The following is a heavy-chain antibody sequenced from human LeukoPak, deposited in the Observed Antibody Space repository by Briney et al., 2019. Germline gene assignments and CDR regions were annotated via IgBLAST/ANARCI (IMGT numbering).Heavy chain of an antibody. CDR3: ARGRGLALRGFDP. J-gene: IGHJ5*02. D-gene: IGHD3/OR15-3a*01. V-gene: IGHV4-59*01. Sequence: SETLSLTCTASGGSISSYYWSWIRQPPGKGLEWIGYIYYSGSTNYNPSLKSRVTISVDTSKNQFSLKLSSVTAADTAVYYCARGRGLALRGFDPWGQGTLVTVSS. CDR2: IYYSGST. CDR1: GGSISSYY.